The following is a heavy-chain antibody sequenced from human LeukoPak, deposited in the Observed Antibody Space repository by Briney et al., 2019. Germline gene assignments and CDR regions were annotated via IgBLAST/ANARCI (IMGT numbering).Heavy chain of an antibody. CDR3: ARGLSGSYYNPFDY. D-gene: IGHD3-10*01. V-gene: IGHV1-18*04. CDR1: SYTFTHYG. CDR2: ISGYNGDT. Sequence: ASVKASCKASSYTFTHYGMSWVRQAPGQGLEWMGWISGYNGDTNYAQKFQDRVTMTTDTSTSTAYMELRSLRSDDTAVYYCARGLSGSYYNPFDYWGQGSLVTVSS. J-gene: IGHJ4*02.